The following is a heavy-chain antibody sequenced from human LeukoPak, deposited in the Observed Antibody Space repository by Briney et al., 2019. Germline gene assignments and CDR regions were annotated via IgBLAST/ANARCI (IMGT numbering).Heavy chain of an antibody. Sequence: ASVKVSCKPSGYTFTGYFIQWVRQAPGQGLEWMGWINPSSGGTNYPQKFQGRVTITRDTSASTAYMELSSLRFEDMGVYYCARRGPVAGLDYWGQGTLVTVSS. CDR3: ARRGPVAGLDY. CDR1: GYTFTGYF. D-gene: IGHD6-19*01. V-gene: IGHV1-2*02. J-gene: IGHJ4*02. CDR2: INPSSGGT.